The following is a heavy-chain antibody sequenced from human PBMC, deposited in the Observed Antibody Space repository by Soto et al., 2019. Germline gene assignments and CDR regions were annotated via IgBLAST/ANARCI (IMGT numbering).Heavy chain of an antibody. CDR2: IYYSGST. D-gene: IGHD6-13*01. J-gene: IGHJ5*02. V-gene: IGHV4-39*02. CDR3: AREVGSGIADYNWFEP. CDR1: VGSISSSSYY. Sequence: SETLSLTCTFSVGSISSSSYYCGWIRQPPWKGLEWIGSIYYSGSTYYNPSLKSRVTISVDTSKNQFSLKLSSVTAADTAVYYCAREVGSGIADYNWFEPLGQGTLVNVSS.